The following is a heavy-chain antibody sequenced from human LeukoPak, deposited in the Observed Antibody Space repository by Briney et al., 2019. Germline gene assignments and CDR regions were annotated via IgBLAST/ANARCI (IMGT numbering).Heavy chain of an antibody. D-gene: IGHD2-2*01. CDR1: GGSISSYY. Sequence: SETLSLTCTVSGGSISSYYWSWIRQPPGKGLEWIGYIYYSGSTNYNLSLKSRVTISVDTSKNQFSLKLSSVTAADTAVYYCARMPGSNDAFDIWGQGTMVTVSS. J-gene: IGHJ3*02. CDR2: IYYSGST. CDR3: ARMPGSNDAFDI. V-gene: IGHV4-59*01.